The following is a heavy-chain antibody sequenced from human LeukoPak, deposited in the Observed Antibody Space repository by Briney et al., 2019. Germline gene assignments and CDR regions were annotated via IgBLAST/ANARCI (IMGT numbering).Heavy chain of an antibody. CDR2: IYYSGST. D-gene: IGHD3-10*01. CDR1: GGSISSYY. CDR3: ARDLSRYGSGRSGGFDP. Sequence: SETLSLTCTVSGGSISSYYWSWIRQPPGKGLEWIGYIYYSGSTNYNPSLKSRVTISVDTSKNQFSLKLSSVTAAATAVYYCARDLSRYGSGRSGGFDPWGQGTLVTVSS. V-gene: IGHV4-59*01. J-gene: IGHJ5*02.